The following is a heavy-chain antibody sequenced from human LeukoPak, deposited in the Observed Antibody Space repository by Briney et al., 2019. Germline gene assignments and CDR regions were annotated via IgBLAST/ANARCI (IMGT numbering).Heavy chain of an antibody. CDR1: GFTFSDYY. Sequence: PGGSLRLSCAASGFTFSDYYMSWIRQAPGKGLEWVSYISSSGSTIYYADSVKGRFTISRDNAKNSLYLQMNSLRAEDTAVYYCARDTSPGAALVEYDYWGQGTLVAVSS. CDR2: ISSSGSTI. J-gene: IGHJ4*02. V-gene: IGHV3-11*01. D-gene: IGHD6-6*01. CDR3: ARDTSPGAALVEYDY.